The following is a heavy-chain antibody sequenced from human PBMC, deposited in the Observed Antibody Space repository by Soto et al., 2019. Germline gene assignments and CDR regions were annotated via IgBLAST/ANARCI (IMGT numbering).Heavy chain of an antibody. V-gene: IGHV1-69*13. J-gene: IGHJ6*02. CDR1: GGTFSSYG. D-gene: IGHD3-22*01. CDR2: IIPIFGTA. CDR3: ARGTVDSSGSITGDYYYRMDV. Sequence: GASVKVSCKASGGTFSSYGISWVRQAPGEGLEWMGGIIPIFGTANYAQKFQGRVTITADESTSTAYMELSSLRSEDTAVYYCARGTVDSSGSITGDYYYRMDVWGQGTTVTVSS.